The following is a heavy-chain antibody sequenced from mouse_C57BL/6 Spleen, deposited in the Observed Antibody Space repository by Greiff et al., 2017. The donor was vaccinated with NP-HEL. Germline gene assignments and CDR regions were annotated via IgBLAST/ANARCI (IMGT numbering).Heavy chain of an antibody. D-gene: IGHD2-4*01. J-gene: IGHJ1*03. CDR1: GYTFTSYW. CDR2: IHPNSGST. CDR3: ARSDDYDGDWYFDV. Sequence: QVQLQQPGAELVKPGASVKLSCKASGYTFTSYWMHWVKQRPGQGLEWIGMIHPNSGSTNYNEKFKSKATLTVDKSSSTAYMQLSSLTSEDSAVYDCARSDDYDGDWYFDVWGTGTTVTVSS. V-gene: IGHV1-64*01.